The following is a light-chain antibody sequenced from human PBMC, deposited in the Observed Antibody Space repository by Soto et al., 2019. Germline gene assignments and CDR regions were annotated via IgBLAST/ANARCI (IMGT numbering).Light chain of an antibody. J-gene: IGLJ1*01. CDR3: SSYTTTAPLEV. Sequence: QSALTQPASVSGSPGQSMTISCSGTASDVGKYNYVSWYQHHPDKAPKLMIYEVSNRPSGVSNRFSGSKSGNTASLTISGLQAEDEADYYCSSYTTTAPLEVFGTGTKVTVL. V-gene: IGLV2-14*01. CDR2: EVS. CDR1: ASDVGKYNY.